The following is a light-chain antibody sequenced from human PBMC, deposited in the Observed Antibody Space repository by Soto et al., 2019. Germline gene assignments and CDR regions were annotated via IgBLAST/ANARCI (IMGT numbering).Light chain of an antibody. CDR2: GAS. CDR3: QQYGSSLIT. Sequence: DIVLTQSPGTLSLSPGEKATLSCRASQSVSSTYLAWYQQKPGQAPGLLIYGASTRATGIPDRFSGSGSGTDFTLSISRLEPEDFAVYYCQQYGSSLITFGQGTRLEIK. J-gene: IGKJ5*01. CDR1: QSVSSTY. V-gene: IGKV3-20*01.